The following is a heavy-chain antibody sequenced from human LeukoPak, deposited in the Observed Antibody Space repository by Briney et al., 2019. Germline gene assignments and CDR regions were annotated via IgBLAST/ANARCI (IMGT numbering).Heavy chain of an antibody. CDR3: ARVGKQVAADY. J-gene: IGHJ4*02. D-gene: IGHD2-15*01. CDR2: IKQDGSEK. Sequence: GGSLRLSCAASGFTFSSYWMSWVRQAPGKGLEWVANIKQDGSEKYYVDSVKGRFTISRDNAKNSLYLQMNSLRAEDTPVYYCARVGKQVAADYWGQGTLVTVSS. V-gene: IGHV3-7*03. CDR1: GFTFSSYW.